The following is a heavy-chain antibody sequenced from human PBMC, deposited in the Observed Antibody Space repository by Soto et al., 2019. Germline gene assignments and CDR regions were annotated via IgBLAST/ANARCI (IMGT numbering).Heavy chain of an antibody. J-gene: IGHJ3*02. V-gene: IGHV1-2*04. CDR2: INPNSGGT. CDR3: ARDGRGVIVNGYAFDI. CDR1: GYTFTGYY. Sequence: QVQLVQSGAEVKKPGASVKVSCKASGYTFTGYYMHWVRQAPGQGLEWMGWINPNSGGTNYAQKCQGWATMTRDTSISTAYMELSRLRSDDTAVYYCARDGRGVIVNGYAFDIWGQGTMVTVSS. D-gene: IGHD3-16*02.